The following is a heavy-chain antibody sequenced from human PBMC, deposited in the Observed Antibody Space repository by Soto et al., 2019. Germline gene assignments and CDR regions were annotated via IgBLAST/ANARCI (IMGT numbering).Heavy chain of an antibody. D-gene: IGHD3-10*01. J-gene: IGHJ5*02. CDR2: ISYDGSNK. V-gene: IGHV3-30-3*01. CDR1: GFTFSSYA. Sequence: GRSLRLSCAASGFTFSSYAMHWVRQAPGKGLEWVAVISYDGSNKYYADSVKGRFTISRDNSKNTLYLQMNSLRAEDTAVYYCARDKIPMVFRFWFDPWGQGTLVTVSS. CDR3: ARDKIPMVFRFWFDP.